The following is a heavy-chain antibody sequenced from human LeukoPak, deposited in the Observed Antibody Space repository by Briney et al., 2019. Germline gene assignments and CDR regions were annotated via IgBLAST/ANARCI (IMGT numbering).Heavy chain of an antibody. D-gene: IGHD5-12*01. CDR1: GDSVSSNSAT. CDR2: TYYRSKWYN. J-gene: IGHJ4*02. Sequence: SQTLSLTCDLSGDSVSSNSATWNWIRQSPSRGLEWLGRTYYRSKWYNDYAVSVKSRISINPDTSRDQFSLQLNSVTPEDTAVYYCARAGHPSGYSSYDYWGQGTLVTVSS. V-gene: IGHV6-1*01. CDR3: ARAGHPSGYSSYDY.